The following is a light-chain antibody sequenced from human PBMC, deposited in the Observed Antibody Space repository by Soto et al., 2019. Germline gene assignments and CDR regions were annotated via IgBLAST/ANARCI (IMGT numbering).Light chain of an antibody. Sequence: EIVLTQFPGTLSLSPGERATLSCRASQSVSSSYLAWYQQKPGQAPRLLIYGPSSRATGIPDRFSGSGSGTDFTLTISRMEPEDFAVYYCQQYGSSAFTFGPGTKVDIK. CDR3: QQYGSSAFT. V-gene: IGKV3-20*01. CDR2: GPS. J-gene: IGKJ3*01. CDR1: QSVSSSY.